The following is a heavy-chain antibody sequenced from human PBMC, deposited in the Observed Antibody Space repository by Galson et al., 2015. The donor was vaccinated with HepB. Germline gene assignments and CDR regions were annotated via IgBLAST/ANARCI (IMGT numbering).Heavy chain of an antibody. D-gene: IGHD3-22*01. CDR1: GFTFSNAW. CDR3: TTDMIVGPRRVY. J-gene: IGHJ4*02. Sequence: SLRLSCAASGFTFSNAWMNWVRQAPGKGLEWVGRIKSKTDGGTTDYAAPVRGRFTISRDDSKNTLYLQMNSLKTEDTAVYYCTTDMIVGPRRVYWGQGTLVTVSS. V-gene: IGHV3-15*07. CDR2: IKSKTDGGTT.